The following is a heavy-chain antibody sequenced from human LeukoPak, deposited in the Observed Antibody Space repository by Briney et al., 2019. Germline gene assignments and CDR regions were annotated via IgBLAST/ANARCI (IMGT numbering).Heavy chain of an antibody. Sequence: GASVKVSSKASGYTFTSYYMHWVRQAPGQGLGWMGIINPSGGSTSYAQKFQGRVTMTRDTSTSTVYMELSSLRSEDTAVYYCARDRPITMIAVEGFDYWGQGTLVTVSS. D-gene: IGHD3-22*01. V-gene: IGHV1-46*01. CDR1: GYTFTSYY. CDR3: ARDRPITMIAVEGFDY. CDR2: INPSGGST. J-gene: IGHJ4*02.